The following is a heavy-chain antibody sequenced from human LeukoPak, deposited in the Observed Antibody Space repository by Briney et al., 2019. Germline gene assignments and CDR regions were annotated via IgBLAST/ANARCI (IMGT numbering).Heavy chain of an antibody. V-gene: IGHV1-2*06. CDR3: ARGLWQQGVFGY. Sequence: APVKVSCKSSGYPFIGYYMHWVRQAPGQGLEWMGLINPNSGDTNYAQKFQGRVTMTSDTSISTAYMELSRLRSDDTAVYYCARGLWQQGVFGYWGQGTLVTVSS. CDR2: INPNSGDT. J-gene: IGHJ4*02. CDR1: GYPFIGYY. D-gene: IGHD6-13*01.